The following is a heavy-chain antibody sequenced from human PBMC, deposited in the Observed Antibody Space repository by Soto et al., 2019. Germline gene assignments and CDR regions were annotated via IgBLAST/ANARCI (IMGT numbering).Heavy chain of an antibody. Sequence: QVQLVESGGGVVQPGRSLRLSCAASGFTFSSYGMHWVRQAPGKGLEWVSVIWYDGSNKYYADSVKGRFTISRDNSKNTLYLQMNSLRAEDTAVYYCARGRGGTVTTRHYYYYYGMDVWGQGTTVTVSS. V-gene: IGHV3-33*01. J-gene: IGHJ6*02. CDR3: ARGRGGTVTTRHYYYYYGMDV. CDR2: IWYDGSNK. CDR1: GFTFSSYG. D-gene: IGHD4-17*01.